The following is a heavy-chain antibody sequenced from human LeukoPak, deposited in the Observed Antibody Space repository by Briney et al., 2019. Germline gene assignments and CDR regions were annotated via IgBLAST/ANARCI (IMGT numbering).Heavy chain of an antibody. Sequence: SVKVSCKASGGTFSSYAISWVRQAPGQGLEWMGGIIPIFGTANYAQKFQGRVTITADESTSTAYMELSSLRSEDTAVCYCARGGDLIVVSQVGDAFDIWGQGTMVTVSS. CDR2: IIPIFGTA. V-gene: IGHV1-69*13. J-gene: IGHJ3*02. CDR3: ARGGDLIVVSQVGDAFDI. CDR1: GGTFSSYA. D-gene: IGHD3-22*01.